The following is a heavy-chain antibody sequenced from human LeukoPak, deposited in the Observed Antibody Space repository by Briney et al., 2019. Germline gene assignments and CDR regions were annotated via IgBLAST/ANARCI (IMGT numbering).Heavy chain of an antibody. J-gene: IGHJ3*02. CDR1: GGSISTYY. CDR2: IYHSGTT. Sequence: SETLSLTCSVSGGSISTYYWTWIRQPPGKGLEWIGYIYHSGTTNYNPSLKSRVTISVDTSKNQFSLKLSPVTAADTAVYYCARHDASADAFDIWGQGTMVTVSS. V-gene: IGHV4-59*08. CDR3: ARHDASADAFDI.